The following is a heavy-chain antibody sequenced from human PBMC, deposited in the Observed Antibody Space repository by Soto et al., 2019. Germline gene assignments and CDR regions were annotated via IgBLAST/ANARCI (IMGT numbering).Heavy chain of an antibody. CDR3: AKERAARGIDY. D-gene: IGHD6-6*01. V-gene: IGHV3-23*01. Sequence: EVQLLESGGGLVQPGGSLRLSCAASGFTFSNYALTWVRQAPGKGLEWVSNISTSGGNTDYADSVRGRFTISRDNSKNTVYLKMNSLRGEDTAIYYCAKERAARGIDYWGQGTLVTVSS. CDR2: ISTSGGNT. CDR1: GFTFSNYA. J-gene: IGHJ4*02.